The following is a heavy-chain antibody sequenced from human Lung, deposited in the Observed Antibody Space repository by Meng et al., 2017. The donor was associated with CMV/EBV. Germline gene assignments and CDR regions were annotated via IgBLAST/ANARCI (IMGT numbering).Heavy chain of an antibody. D-gene: IGHD2/OR15-2a*01. J-gene: IGHJ4*02. V-gene: IGHV3-30-3*01. Sequence: GESLKISCAASGFTFSSYAMHWVRQAPGKGLEWVAVISYEGSNKYYADSVKGRFTISRDNSKNTLYLQMNSLRAEDTAVYYCARESQIGFDYWGQGTLVTVSS. CDR2: ISYEGSNK. CDR3: ARESQIGFDY. CDR1: GFTFSSYA.